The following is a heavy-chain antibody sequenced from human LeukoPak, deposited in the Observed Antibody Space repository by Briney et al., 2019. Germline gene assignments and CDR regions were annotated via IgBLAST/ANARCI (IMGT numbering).Heavy chain of an antibody. V-gene: IGHV3-30*04. D-gene: IGHD3-22*01. CDR3: ARETVHYYDSSGYPNPDAFDI. Sequence: PGGSLRLSCAASGFTFSSYAMHWVRQAPGKGLEWVAVISYDGSNKYYANSVKGRFTISRDNSKNTLYLQMNSLGAEDTAVYYCARETVHYYDSSGYPNPDAFDIWGQGTMVTASS. CDR2: ISYDGSNK. J-gene: IGHJ3*02. CDR1: GFTFSSYA.